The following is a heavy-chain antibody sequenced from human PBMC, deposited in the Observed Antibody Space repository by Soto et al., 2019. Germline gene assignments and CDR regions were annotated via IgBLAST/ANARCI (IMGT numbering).Heavy chain of an antibody. V-gene: IGHV4-38-2*01. CDR2: IYHSGST. CDR3: TRRGSSGTPVDY. D-gene: IGHD1-26*01. CDR1: DYSISIGYY. J-gene: IGHJ4*01. Sequence: SETLSLTCGVSDYSISIGYYWGCIRQPPGKGLEWIGNIYHSGSTHYNPALKSRVTISVDTSKNQFSLKLKSVTAADTAVYYCTRRGSSGTPVDYWGHGILVTVSP.